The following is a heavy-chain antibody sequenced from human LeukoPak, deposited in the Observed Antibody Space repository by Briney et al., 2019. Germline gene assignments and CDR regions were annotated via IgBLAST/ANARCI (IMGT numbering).Heavy chain of an antibody. CDR1: GYTFTGYY. Sequence: GASVKVSCKASGYTFTGYYMHWVRQAPGQGLEWMGWINPNSGGTNYAQKFQGRVTMTRDTSISTAYMELSRLRSDDTAVYYCARADPYYYDSSGYRDYWGQGTLVTVSS. CDR2: INPNSGGT. D-gene: IGHD3-22*01. V-gene: IGHV1-2*02. J-gene: IGHJ4*02. CDR3: ARADPYYYDSSGYRDY.